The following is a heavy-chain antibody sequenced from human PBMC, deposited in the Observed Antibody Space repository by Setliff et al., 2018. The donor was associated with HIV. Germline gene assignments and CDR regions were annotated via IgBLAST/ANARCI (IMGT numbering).Heavy chain of an antibody. J-gene: IGHJ4*02. Sequence: PGGSLRLSCAASGFAVSNNYLSWVRQAPGKGLEWVSVIWSGGTSTFYADSLKGRFTISRDDSKNTLYLQLNSLRADDTAVYYCAKRSSSDNSVPGNYFDYWGQGTLVTVSS. D-gene: IGHD3-22*01. CDR1: GFAVSNNY. V-gene: IGHV3-23*03. CDR2: IWSGGTST. CDR3: AKRSSSDNSVPGNYFDY.